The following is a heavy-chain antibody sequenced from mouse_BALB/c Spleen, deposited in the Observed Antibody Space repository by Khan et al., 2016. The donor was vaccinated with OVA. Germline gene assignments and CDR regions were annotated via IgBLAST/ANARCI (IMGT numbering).Heavy chain of an antibody. CDR3: AGRGLRWDFDY. J-gene: IGHJ2*01. CDR2: INPSTGYT. D-gene: IGHD1-1*01. Sequence: QVQLKESGAELAKPGASVKMSCKASGYTFINYWILWIKQRPGQGLEWIGYINPSTGYTEYNQNFKDKATLTADISSSTTYMQLSSLTSEDSAVYYCAGRGLRWDFDYWGQGTTLTVSS. V-gene: IGHV1-7*01. CDR1: GYTFINYW.